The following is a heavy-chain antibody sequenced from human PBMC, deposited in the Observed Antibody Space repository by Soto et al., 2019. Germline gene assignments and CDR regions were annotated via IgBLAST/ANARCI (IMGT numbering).Heavy chain of an antibody. V-gene: IGHV3-7*01. J-gene: IGHJ4*02. CDR3: SRSLDS. CDR2: INPDGSEK. CDR1: GFAFSSFW. Sequence: GSLRLYSEASGFAFSSFWMDWVRQAPGKGLEWVANINPDGSEKQYVDSVKGRFTISRDNAKNSLYLQMSSVTAEDSALYHCSRSLDSWGQGTRVTVSS.